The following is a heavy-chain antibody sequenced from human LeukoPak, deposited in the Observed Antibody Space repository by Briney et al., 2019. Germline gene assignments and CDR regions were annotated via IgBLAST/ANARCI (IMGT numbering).Heavy chain of an antibody. J-gene: IGHJ5*02. Sequence: PSETLSLTCTVSGGSISSSSYYWGWIRQPPGKGLEWIGSIYYSGSTYYNPSLKSRVTISVDTSKNQFSLKLSSVTAADTAVYYCASRIYGTVVTPLGWFDPWGQGTLVTVSS. V-gene: IGHV4-39*07. CDR3: ASRIYGTVVTPLGWFDP. D-gene: IGHD4-23*01. CDR1: GGSISSSSYY. CDR2: IYYSGST.